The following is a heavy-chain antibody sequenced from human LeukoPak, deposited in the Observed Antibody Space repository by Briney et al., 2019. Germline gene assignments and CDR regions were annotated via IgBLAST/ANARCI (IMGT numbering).Heavy chain of an antibody. V-gene: IGHV4-39*07. CDR3: ARDKAGSTIFGVVPGYFDY. CDR1: GGSISSSTYY. CDR2: IYYIGST. J-gene: IGHJ4*02. Sequence: KPSETLSLTCTVSGGSISSSTYYWGWVRQPPGKGPEWIGNIYYIGSTYYNPSLKSRVTISVDTSKNQFSLKLSSVTAADTAVYYCARDKAGSTIFGVVPGYFDYWGQGTLVTVSS. D-gene: IGHD3-3*01.